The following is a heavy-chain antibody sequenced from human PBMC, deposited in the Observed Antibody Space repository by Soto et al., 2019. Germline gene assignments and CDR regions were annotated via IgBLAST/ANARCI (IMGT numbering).Heavy chain of an antibody. Sequence: PSETLSLTCAVYGGSFSGYYWSWIRQPPGKGLEWIGEINHSGSTNYNPSLKSRVTISVDTSKNQFSLKLSSVTAADTAVYYCARGRGYGDRIFDYWGQGTLVTVSS. D-gene: IGHD4-17*01. V-gene: IGHV4-34*01. CDR1: GGSFSGYY. CDR3: ARGRGYGDRIFDY. J-gene: IGHJ4*02. CDR2: INHSGST.